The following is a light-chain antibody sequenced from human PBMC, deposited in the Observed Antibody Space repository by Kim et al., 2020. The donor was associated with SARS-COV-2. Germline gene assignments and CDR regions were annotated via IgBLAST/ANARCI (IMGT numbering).Light chain of an antibody. CDR3: QKYNYSPIT. CDR2: GAS. CDR1: QSVSSSY. V-gene: IGKV3-20*01. J-gene: IGKJ5*01. Sequence: EIVLTQSPGTLSLSPGERATLSCRASQSVSSSYLAWYQQKPGQAPRLLISGASSRATGVPDRFSGSGSGSDSTLTISRLEPEDFAVYYCQKYNYSPITIGQGTRLEIK.